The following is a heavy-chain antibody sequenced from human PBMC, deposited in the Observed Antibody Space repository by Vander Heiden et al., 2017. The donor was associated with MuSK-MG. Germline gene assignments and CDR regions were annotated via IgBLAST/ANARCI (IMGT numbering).Heavy chain of an antibody. D-gene: IGHD3-10*01. Sequence: EVQLVESGGGLVKPGGPLRPSCAASGFTFSNAWMSWVRQAQGKGLEWVGRIKSKTDGGTTDYAAPVKGRFTISRDDSKNTLYLQMNSLKTEDTAVYYCTTDLWFGELYAFDYWGQGTLVTVSS. CDR1: GFTFSNAW. V-gene: IGHV3-15*01. CDR2: IKSKTDGGTT. J-gene: IGHJ4*02. CDR3: TTDLWFGELYAFDY.